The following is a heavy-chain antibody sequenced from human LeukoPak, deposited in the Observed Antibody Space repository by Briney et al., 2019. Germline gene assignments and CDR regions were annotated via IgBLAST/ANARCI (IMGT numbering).Heavy chain of an antibody. CDR2: ISSSSSYI. V-gene: IGHV3-21*01. J-gene: IGHJ4*02. Sequence: GGSLRLSCAASGFTFSSYAMSWVRQAPGKGLEWVSSISSSSSYIYYADSVKGRFTISRDNAKNSLYLQMNSLRAEDTAVYYCARGGTENFDYWGQGTLVTVSS. CDR1: GFTFSSYA. CDR3: ARGGTENFDY.